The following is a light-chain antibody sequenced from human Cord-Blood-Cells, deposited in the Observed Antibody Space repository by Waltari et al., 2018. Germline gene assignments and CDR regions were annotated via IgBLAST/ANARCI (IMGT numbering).Light chain of an antibody. Sequence: DIQMTQSPSSLSASVGDRVNITCRASQSISSYLNWYQQKPGKAPKLLIYAASSLQSGVPSRFSGSGSGTDFTLTISSLQPEDFATYYCQQSYSTPRGFGQGTKVEIK. CDR2: AAS. V-gene: IGKV1-39*01. J-gene: IGKJ1*01. CDR1: QSISSY. CDR3: QQSYSTPRG.